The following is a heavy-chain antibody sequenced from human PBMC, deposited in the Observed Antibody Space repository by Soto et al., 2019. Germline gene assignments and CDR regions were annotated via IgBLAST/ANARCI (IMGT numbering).Heavy chain of an antibody. J-gene: IGHJ3*02. CDR1: GFSFGTYV. CDR2: ISGSGGRV. CDR3: AMTRLYDTGTNDYHRHALDI. Sequence: EVQLLESGGGMVEPRGSLKLSCAASGFSFGTYVMNWVRQAPGKGLEWVSGISGSGGRVYSADSVKGRFTISRDNSRNTLYLQMNSLRAEDPAIYYCAMTRLYDTGTNDYHRHALDIWGQVTKVTLSS. V-gene: IGHV3-23*01. D-gene: IGHD3-22*01.